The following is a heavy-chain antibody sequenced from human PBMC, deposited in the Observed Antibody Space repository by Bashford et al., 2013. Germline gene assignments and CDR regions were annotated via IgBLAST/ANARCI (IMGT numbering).Heavy chain of an antibody. V-gene: IGHV1-69*13. J-gene: IGHJ6*03. CDR2: VIPIFGTA. CDR3: ARSYYDILTGFHYYYYYMDV. CDR1: GGTFSSYA. D-gene: IGHD3-9*01. Sequence: SVKVSCKASGGTFSSYAISWVRQAPGQGLEWMEGVIPIFGTANYAQKFQGRVTITADESTSTAYMELSSLRSEDTAVYYCARSYYDILTGFHYYYYYMDVWGKGTTVTVSS.